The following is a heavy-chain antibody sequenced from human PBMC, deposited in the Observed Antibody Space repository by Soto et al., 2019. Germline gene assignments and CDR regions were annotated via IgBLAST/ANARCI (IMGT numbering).Heavy chain of an antibody. CDR2: IYYNGST. Sequence: QAQLQESGPGLVKPSQTLSLTCTVSGGSISSGGYYWSWIRQHPGKGLEWIGYIYYNGSTYYTPSLKSRVAISGDTSKNQFSLKLSSVTAADTAVYFCAREYSSSCWFDSWGQGTLVTVSS. D-gene: IGHD6-6*01. CDR1: GGSISSGGYY. CDR3: AREYSSSCWFDS. V-gene: IGHV4-31*03. J-gene: IGHJ5*01.